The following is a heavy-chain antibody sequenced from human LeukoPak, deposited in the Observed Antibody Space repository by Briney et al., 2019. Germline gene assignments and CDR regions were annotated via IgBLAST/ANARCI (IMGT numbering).Heavy chain of an antibody. J-gene: IGHJ4*02. CDR3: ARGVVYPAWSGPHWSDY. CDR2: IKQDASQE. CDR1: GFTFSSYW. Sequence: GGSLRLSCAASGFTFSSYWMSWVRQAPGKGPEWVAHIKQDASQEYHVDSVKGRFTFSRDNAKNSLYLQMNSLRAEDTAVYYCARGVVYPAWSGPHWSDYWGQGALVTVSS. V-gene: IGHV3-7*01. D-gene: IGHD3-3*01.